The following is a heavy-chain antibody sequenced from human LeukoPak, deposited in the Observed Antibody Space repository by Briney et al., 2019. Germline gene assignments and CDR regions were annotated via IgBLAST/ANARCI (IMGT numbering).Heavy chain of an antibody. J-gene: IGHJ5*02. CDR2: ISPSGGST. Sequence: ASVKVSCKAFGYTFTSNYMHWVRQAPGQGPEWMGVISPSGGSTTYAQKFQGRVTLTRDMSTSTDYLELSSLRSDDTAVYYCARDYYGSDSNWFDPWGQGTLVTVSS. CDR3: ARDYYGSDSNWFDP. V-gene: IGHV1-46*01. D-gene: IGHD3-10*01. CDR1: GYTFTSNY.